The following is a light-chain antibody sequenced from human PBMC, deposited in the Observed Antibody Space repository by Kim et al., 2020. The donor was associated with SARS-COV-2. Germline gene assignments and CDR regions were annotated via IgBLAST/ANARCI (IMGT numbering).Light chain of an antibody. CDR1: QDFSDY. Sequence: SASVGARVTITCRASQDFSDYLAWFQQKPGKAPKSLIYAASRLQSGVPSRFSGSGSGTEFTLTISNLQPEDFANYYCQQYKFYQWTFGQGTKLEI. V-gene: IGKV1-16*01. CDR3: QQYKFYQWT. CDR2: AAS. J-gene: IGKJ2*02.